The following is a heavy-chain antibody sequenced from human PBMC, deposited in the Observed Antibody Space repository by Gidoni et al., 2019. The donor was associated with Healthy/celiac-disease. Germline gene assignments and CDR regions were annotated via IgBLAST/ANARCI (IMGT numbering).Heavy chain of an antibody. D-gene: IGHD6-13*01. J-gene: IGHJ4*02. CDR1: GFSLSTSGVG. Sequence: QITLKESGPTLVKPTQTLTLTCTFSGFSLSTSGVGVGWIRQPPGKALEWLALIYWNDDKRYSPSLKSRLTITQDTSKNQVVLTITNMDPVDTATYYCAHRDLDGGSSSLYGPGFENWGQGTLVTVSS. CDR2: IYWNDDK. CDR3: AHRDLDGGSSSLYGPGFEN. V-gene: IGHV2-5*01.